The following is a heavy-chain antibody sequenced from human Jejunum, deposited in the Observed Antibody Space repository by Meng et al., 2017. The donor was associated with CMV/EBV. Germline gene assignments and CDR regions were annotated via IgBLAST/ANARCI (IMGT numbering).Heavy chain of an antibody. CDR3: ARDLRFLGRCFGMDV. CDR1: YTSTGHY. V-gene: IGHV1-2*02. D-gene: IGHD3-3*01. Sequence: YTSTGHYMHWVRQAPGQGLEWMGWINPDSGGTNYAQKFLGRVTMTSDTSISTAYMELSSLRSDDTAVYYCARDLRFLGRCFGMDVWGQGTTVTVSS. CDR2: INPDSGGT. J-gene: IGHJ6*02.